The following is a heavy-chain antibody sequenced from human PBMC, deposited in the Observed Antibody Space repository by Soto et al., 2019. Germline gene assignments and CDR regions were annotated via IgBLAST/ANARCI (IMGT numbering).Heavy chain of an antibody. J-gene: IGHJ5*02. D-gene: IGHD6-13*01. Sequence: PGGSLRLSCAASGFTFSDYYMSWIRQAPGKGLEWVSYISSSGASIYYADSVKGRSTISRDNAENSLSLQMNSLRAEDTAVYYCVRGGWSSSGGIAASWGQGTLVTVS. CDR1: GFTFSDYY. V-gene: IGHV3-11*01. CDR3: VRGGWSSSGGIAAS. CDR2: ISSSGASI.